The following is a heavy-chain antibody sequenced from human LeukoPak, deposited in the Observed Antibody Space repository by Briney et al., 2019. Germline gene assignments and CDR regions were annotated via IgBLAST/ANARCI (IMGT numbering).Heavy chain of an antibody. D-gene: IGHD4-23*01. CDR3: VRLSVVSPHRYFDL. J-gene: IGHJ2*01. CDR2: IYDNGNT. CDR1: GGSISGYV. V-gene: IGHV4-59*08. Sequence: SETLSLTCTVSGGSISGYVWSWIRQPPGKGLEWIAYIYDNGNTNYNPSLKSRVTIALDTSKNQFSLRLNSVTAADAAVYYCVRLSVVSPHRYFDLWGRGTLVTVSS.